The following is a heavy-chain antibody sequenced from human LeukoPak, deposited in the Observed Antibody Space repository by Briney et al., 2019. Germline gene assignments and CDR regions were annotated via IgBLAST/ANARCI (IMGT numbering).Heavy chain of an antibody. Sequence: ASVKVSCKASGYTFTDYCVHWVRQAPGQGPEWMGWIHPNSGGTKYAQNFQGRVTMTRDTSITTAYMELSSLRSDDTAVYYCARGDIYWDYWGQGTQVTVSS. CDR3: ARGDIYWDY. D-gene: IGHD2-15*01. J-gene: IGHJ4*02. CDR2: IHPNSGGT. CDR1: GYTFTDYC. V-gene: IGHV1-2*02.